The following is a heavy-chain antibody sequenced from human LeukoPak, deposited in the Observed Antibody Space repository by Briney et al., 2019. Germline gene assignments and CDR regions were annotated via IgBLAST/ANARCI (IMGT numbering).Heavy chain of an antibody. Sequence: GGSLRLSCAASGFTFSSYSMNWVRQAPGKGLEWVSSISSSSSYIYYAYSVKGRFIISRDNAKNSLYLQMNSLRAEATAVYYCASPSGNYGDYDYWGQGTLVTVSS. CDR1: GFTFSSYS. CDR3: ASPSGNYGDYDY. CDR2: ISSSSSYI. V-gene: IGHV3-21*01. D-gene: IGHD4-17*01. J-gene: IGHJ4*02.